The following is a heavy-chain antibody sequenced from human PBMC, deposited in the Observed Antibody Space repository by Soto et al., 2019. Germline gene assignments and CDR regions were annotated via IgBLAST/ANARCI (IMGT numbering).Heavy chain of an antibody. Sequence: GGSLRLSCAASGFTFSSYAMSWVRQAPGKGLEWVSAISGSGGSTYYADSVKGRFTISRDNSKNTLYLQMNSLRAEDTAVYYCVKVGVAAASIAATAYYFDYWGQGTLVTVSS. J-gene: IGHJ4*02. CDR3: VKVGVAAASIAATAYYFDY. V-gene: IGHV3-23*01. CDR2: ISGSGGST. CDR1: GFTFSSYA. D-gene: IGHD6-25*01.